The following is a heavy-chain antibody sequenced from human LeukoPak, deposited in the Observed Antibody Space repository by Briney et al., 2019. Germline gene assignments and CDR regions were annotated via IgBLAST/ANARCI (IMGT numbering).Heavy chain of an antibody. Sequence: TSETLSLTCTVSGGSISSSSYYWGWIRQPPGKGLEWIGSIYYSGSTYYNPSLKSRVTISVDTSKNQFSLKLSSVTAADTAVYYCAIGPSIAALALYYWGQGTLVTVSS. CDR2: IYYSGST. CDR3: AIGPSIAALALYY. D-gene: IGHD6-6*01. CDR1: GGSISSSSYY. J-gene: IGHJ4*02. V-gene: IGHV4-39*07.